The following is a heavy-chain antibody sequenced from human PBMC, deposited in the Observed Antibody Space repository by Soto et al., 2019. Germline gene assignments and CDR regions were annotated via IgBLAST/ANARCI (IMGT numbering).Heavy chain of an antibody. Sequence: SVKVSCKASGGTFSSYAISWVRQAPGQGLEWMGGIIPIFGTANYAQKFQGRVTITADESTSTAYMELSSLRSEDTAVYYCARSPLNYYYDSSGYYFDYWGQGTQVTVSS. CDR3: ARSPLNYYYDSSGYYFDY. CDR1: GGTFSSYA. D-gene: IGHD3-22*01. CDR2: IIPIFGTA. V-gene: IGHV1-69*13. J-gene: IGHJ4*02.